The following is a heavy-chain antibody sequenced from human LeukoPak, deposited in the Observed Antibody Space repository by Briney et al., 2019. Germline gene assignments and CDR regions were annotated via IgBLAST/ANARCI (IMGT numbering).Heavy chain of an antibody. CDR3: ARWAHTVTCYDY. V-gene: IGHV4-31*03. CDR1: GGSISIGGYY. D-gene: IGHD4-17*01. J-gene: IGHJ4*02. CDR2: IYYSGST. Sequence: PSETLSLTCTVSGGSISIGGYYWSWIRQHPGKGLEWIGYIYYSGSTYYNPSLKSRVTISVDTSKNQFSLKLSSVTAADTAVYYCARWAHTVTCYDYWGQGTLVTVSS.